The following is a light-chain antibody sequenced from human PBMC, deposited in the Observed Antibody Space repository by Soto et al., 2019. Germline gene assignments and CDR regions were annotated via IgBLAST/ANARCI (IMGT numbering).Light chain of an antibody. CDR2: GTS. Sequence: EIVLTQSPGTLSLSPLEIATLSFRASQSLSSSYLAWYQQKPGQAPRLLIYGTSIRATGIPDRFSGSGSGTDFTLTITRLEPEDFAVYYCQRFGTSPPWTFGQGTKVDIK. CDR3: QRFGTSPPWT. V-gene: IGKV3-20*01. J-gene: IGKJ1*01. CDR1: QSLSSSY.